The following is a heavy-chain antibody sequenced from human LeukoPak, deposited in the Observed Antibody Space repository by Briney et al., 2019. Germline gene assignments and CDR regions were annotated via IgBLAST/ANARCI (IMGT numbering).Heavy chain of an antibody. CDR2: MNPNSGNT. CDR1: GYTFTSYD. D-gene: IGHD4-23*01. CDR3: AKDRWSELYYFDY. Sequence: ASVKVSCKASGYTFTSYDINWVRQATGQGLEWMGWMNPNSGNTGYAQKFQGRVTITRNTSISTAYMELSSLRSEDTAVYYCAKDRWSELYYFDYWGQGTLVTVSS. J-gene: IGHJ4*02. V-gene: IGHV1-8*03.